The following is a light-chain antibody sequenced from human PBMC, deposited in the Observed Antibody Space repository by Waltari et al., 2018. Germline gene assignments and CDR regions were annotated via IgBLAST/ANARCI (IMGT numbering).Light chain of an antibody. J-gene: IGLJ2*01. CDR2: DVS. V-gene: IGLV2-14*03. Sequence: QSALTQPASVSGSPVQSIPISCPGTSSDVGVYNYVSWYQQHPGKAPNLMIYDVSMRPSGVANRFSGPKSGNTASLTISGLQAEDEADYYCSSYTSSSTPVVFGGGTKLTVL. CDR3: SSYTSSSTPVV. CDR1: SSDVGVYNY.